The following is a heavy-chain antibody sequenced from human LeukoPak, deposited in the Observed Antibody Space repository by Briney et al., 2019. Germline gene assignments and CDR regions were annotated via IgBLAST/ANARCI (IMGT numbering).Heavy chain of an antibody. CDR3: ALQGPQWNDAFDI. D-gene: IGHD6-19*01. J-gene: IGHJ3*02. CDR1: GFIFSNHG. CDR2: ISGSGGST. Sequence: GGSLRLSCAASGFIFSNHGMNWVRQAPRKGLEWVSAISGSGGSTYYADSVKGRFTISRDNSKNTLYLQMNSLRAEDTAVYYCALQGPQWNDAFDIWGQGTMVTVSS. V-gene: IGHV3-23*01.